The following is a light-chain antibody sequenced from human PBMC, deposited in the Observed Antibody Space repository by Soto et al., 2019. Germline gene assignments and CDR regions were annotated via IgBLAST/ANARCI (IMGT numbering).Light chain of an antibody. CDR1: QSLVHSDGNTY. CDR2: KIS. V-gene: IGKV2-24*01. J-gene: IGKJ1*01. CDR3: MQTTQFPTWT. Sequence: DIVMTQTQLSSLVTLGQPASISCRSSQSLVHSDGNTYLNWLQQRPGQPPRLLIYKISNRLSGVPDRFSGSGAGTEFTLKISRVESEDVGVYYCMQTTQFPTWTFGQGTKVEIK.